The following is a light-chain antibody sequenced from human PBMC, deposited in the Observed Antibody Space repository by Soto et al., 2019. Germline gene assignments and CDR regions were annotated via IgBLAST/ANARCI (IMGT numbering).Light chain of an antibody. CDR3: QQFKSYPIT. V-gene: IGKV1-9*01. CDR1: QSISSD. J-gene: IGKJ5*01. CDR2: DAS. Sequence: IQLTLSPSFLSASLGGRVTITCRASQSISSDLAWYQQKPGKAPKLLIYDASTLQNGVPATFSGSGSETDFTLTISSLQPEDFGTYYCQQFKSYPITFGQGTRLEIK.